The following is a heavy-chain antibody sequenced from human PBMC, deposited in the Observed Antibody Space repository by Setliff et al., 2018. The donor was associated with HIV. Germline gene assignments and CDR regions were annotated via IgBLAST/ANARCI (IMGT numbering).Heavy chain of an antibody. J-gene: IGHJ6*02. Sequence: GGSLRLSCATSGFTFSNYGMHWVRQAPGKGLEWVALIWNDGRNKYYVDSVKGRFTISRDNSKNTLYLQMNSLRAEDTAVYYCAKDRSDLAANLDYYYYFGFDVWGQGTTVTVS. V-gene: IGHV3-33*06. CDR3: AKDRSDLAANLDYYYYFGFDV. D-gene: IGHD6-6*01. CDR1: GFTFSNYG. CDR2: IWNDGRNK.